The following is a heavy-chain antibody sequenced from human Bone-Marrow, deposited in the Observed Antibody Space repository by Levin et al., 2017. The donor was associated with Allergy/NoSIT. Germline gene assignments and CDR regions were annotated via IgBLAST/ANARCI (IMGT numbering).Heavy chain of an antibody. Sequence: GSGPTLVKPTQTLTLTCTFSNFSLSSRGVGVGWIRQSPGKAPEWLAVLYWDGDKRYSPSLKSRVTISKDTSENQVVLTMANVDPVDTATYYSAHTLRLGELGAGYFDYWSQGTLVTVSS. V-gene: IGHV2-5*02. CDR2: LYWDGDK. CDR1: NFSLSSRGVG. CDR3: AHTLRLGELGAGYFDY. J-gene: IGHJ4*02. D-gene: IGHD3-16*01.